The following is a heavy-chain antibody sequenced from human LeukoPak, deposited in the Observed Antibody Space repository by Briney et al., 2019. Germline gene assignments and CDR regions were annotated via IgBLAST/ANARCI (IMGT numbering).Heavy chain of an antibody. CDR1: GFTFINYY. CDR3: ARDLDYGEKSEDY. D-gene: IGHD4/OR15-4a*01. CDR2: INLSGGST. Sequence: ASMKVSCKASGFTFINYYMHWVRQAPGQGLEWLGIINLSGGSTHYPQKFQDRVTMTRDTSTSTVYMGLSSLRSEDTAVYYCARDLDYGEKSEDYWGQGTLVTVSS. V-gene: IGHV1-46*01. J-gene: IGHJ4*02.